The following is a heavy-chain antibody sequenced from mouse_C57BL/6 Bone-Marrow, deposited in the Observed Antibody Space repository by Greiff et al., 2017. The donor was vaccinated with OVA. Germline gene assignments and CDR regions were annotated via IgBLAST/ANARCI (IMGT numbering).Heavy chain of an antibody. Sequence: QVQLKQPGAELVRPGTSVKLSCKASGYTFTSYWMHWVKQRPGQGLEWIGVIDPSDSYTNYNQKFKGKATLTVDTSSSTAYMQLSSLTSEDSAVYYCAVTGTFYYAMDYWGQGTSVTVSS. CDR3: AVTGTFYYAMDY. CDR2: IDPSDSYT. J-gene: IGHJ4*01. V-gene: IGHV1-59*01. D-gene: IGHD4-1*01. CDR1: GYTFTSYW.